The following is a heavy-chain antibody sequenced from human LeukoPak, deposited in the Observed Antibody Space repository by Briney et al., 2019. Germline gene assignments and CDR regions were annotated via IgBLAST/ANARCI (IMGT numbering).Heavy chain of an antibody. V-gene: IGHV1-2*04. D-gene: IGHD6-19*01. CDR2: INPNSGGT. CDR3: ARDLRLRGWYDLAPLDYYYGMDV. CDR1: GYTFTGYY. J-gene: IGHJ6*02. Sequence: ASVKVSCKASGYTFTGYYMHWVRQAPGQGLEWMGWINPNSGGTNYAQKFQGWVTMTRDTSISTAYMELSRLRSDDTAVYYCARDLRLRGWYDLAPLDYYYGMDVWGQGTTVTVSS.